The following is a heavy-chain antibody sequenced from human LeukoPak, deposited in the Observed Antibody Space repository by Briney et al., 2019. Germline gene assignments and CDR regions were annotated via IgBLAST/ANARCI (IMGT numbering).Heavy chain of an antibody. CDR2: IRYDGSNK. D-gene: IGHD3-22*01. V-gene: IGHV3-30*02. CDR1: GFTFSSYG. Sequence: GGSLRLSCAASGFTFSSYGMHWVRQAPGKGLEWVAFIRYDGSNKYYAGYVKGRFTISRDNSKNTLYLQMNSLRPEDTAAYYCAKAKPFYDNSGYYPDYWGQGTLVTVSS. J-gene: IGHJ4*02. CDR3: AKAKPFYDNSGYYPDY.